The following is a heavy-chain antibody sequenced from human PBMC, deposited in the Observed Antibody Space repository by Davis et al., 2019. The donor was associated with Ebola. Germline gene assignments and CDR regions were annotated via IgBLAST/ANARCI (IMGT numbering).Heavy chain of an antibody. CDR2: VSGIVGST. V-gene: IGHV3-23*01. Sequence: GESLKISCAASGFTFTNYAMSWVRQPPGKGLEWVSTVSGIVGSTHDADSVKGRFTISRDNSKNTLYLQMHSLRAEDTAVYYCAKGLYCSSSTCHEGGWFGPWGQGTLVTVSS. J-gene: IGHJ5*02. CDR1: GFTFTNYA. CDR3: AKGLYCSSSTCHEGGWFGP. D-gene: IGHD2-2*01.